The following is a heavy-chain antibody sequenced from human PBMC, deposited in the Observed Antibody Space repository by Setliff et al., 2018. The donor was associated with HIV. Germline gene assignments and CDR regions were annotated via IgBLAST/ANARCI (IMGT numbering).Heavy chain of an antibody. CDR3: ARGSCSGCYLSDY. D-gene: IGHD6-19*01. J-gene: IGHJ4*02. Sequence: ASVKVSCKAFGYTFSTNAIHWVRQAHGQRLEWMGYINAGDDNTRYSEKFQGRVTITRDTSANTAYMEPSSLRSEDTAVYYCARGSCSGCYLSDYWGLGTLVTVSS. CDR2: INAGDDNT. V-gene: IGHV1-3*01. CDR1: GYTFSTNA.